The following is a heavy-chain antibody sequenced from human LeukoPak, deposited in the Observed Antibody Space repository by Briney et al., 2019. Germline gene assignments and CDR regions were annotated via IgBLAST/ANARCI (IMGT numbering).Heavy chain of an antibody. D-gene: IGHD4-17*01. V-gene: IGHV3-30-3*01. CDR1: GFTFTNYA. J-gene: IGHJ4*02. CDR3: AREGDYGDLYYFDY. Sequence: PGGSLRLSCAASGFTFTNYAIHWVRQAPGKGLEWLAVVSSDETTKFYADSVKGQFTISRDNSKNTLYLQMNSLRAEDTAVYYCAREGDYGDLYYFDYWGQGTLVTVSS. CDR2: VSSDETTK.